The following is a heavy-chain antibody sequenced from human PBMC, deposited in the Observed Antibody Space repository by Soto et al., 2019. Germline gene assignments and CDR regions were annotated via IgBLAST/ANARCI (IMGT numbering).Heavy chain of an antibody. CDR1: GFTFSSYA. CDR3: AKGKGYQLLYGVY. Sequence: GGSLRLSCAASGFTFSSYAMSWVRQAPGKGLEWVSAISGSGGSTYYADSVKGRFTISRDNSTNTLYLQMNSLRAEDTAVYYCAKGKGYQLLYGVYWGQGTLVTVSS. V-gene: IGHV3-23*01. CDR2: ISGSGGST. J-gene: IGHJ4*02. D-gene: IGHD2-2*02.